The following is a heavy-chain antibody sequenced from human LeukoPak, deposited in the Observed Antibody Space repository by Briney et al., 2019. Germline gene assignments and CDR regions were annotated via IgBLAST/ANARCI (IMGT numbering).Heavy chain of an antibody. CDR1: GGSFSGYY. Sequence: SETLSLTCAVYGGSFSGYYWSWIRQPPGKGLEWIGEINHSGSTNYNPSLKSRVTISVDTSKNQFSLKLSSVTAADTAVYYCARGRRGRNYDSSGYSYEYFQHWARAPWSPSPQ. CDR3: ARGRRGRNYDSSGYSYEYFQH. J-gene: IGHJ1*01. V-gene: IGHV4-34*01. CDR2: INHSGST. D-gene: IGHD3-22*01.